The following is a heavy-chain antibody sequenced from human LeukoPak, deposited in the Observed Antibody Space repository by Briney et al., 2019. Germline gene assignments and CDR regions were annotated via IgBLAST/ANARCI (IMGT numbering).Heavy chain of an antibody. CDR1: GFTFSSYG. CDR3: AKDTAYSSGFDY. D-gene: IGHD5-18*01. J-gene: IGHJ4*02. V-gene: IGHV3-30*18. Sequence: GGSLRLSCAASGFTFSSYGMHWVRQAPGKGLEWVAVISYDGSNKYYADSVKGRFTMSRDNSKNTLYLQMNSLRAEDTAVYSCAKDTAYSSGFDYWGQGTLVTVSS. CDR2: ISYDGSNK.